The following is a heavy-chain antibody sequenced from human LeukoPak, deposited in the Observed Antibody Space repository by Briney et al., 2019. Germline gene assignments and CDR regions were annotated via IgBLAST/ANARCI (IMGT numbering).Heavy chain of an antibody. J-gene: IGHJ4*02. V-gene: IGHV1-18*04. CDR3: ANIPNSFGPDY. CDR1: GYTFTGYY. D-gene: IGHD3-16*01. Sequence: ASVKVSCKASGYTFTGYYMHWVRQAPGQGLEWMGWISAYNGNTNYAQKLQGRVTMTTDTSTSTAYMELRSLRSDDTAVYYCANIPNSFGPDYWGQGSLVTVSS. CDR2: ISAYNGNT.